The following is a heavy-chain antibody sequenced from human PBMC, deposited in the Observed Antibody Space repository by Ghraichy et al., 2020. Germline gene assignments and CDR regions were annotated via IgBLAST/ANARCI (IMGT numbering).Heavy chain of an antibody. CDR1: GYTFTSYG. Sequence: ASVKVSCKASGYTFTSYGISWVRQAPGQGLEWMGWISAYNGNTNYAQKLQGRVIMTTDTSTSTAYMELRSLRSDDTAVYYCARGDWFYDFWSGYGPYYFDYWGQGTLVTVSS. J-gene: IGHJ4*02. V-gene: IGHV1-18*01. CDR3: ARGDWFYDFWSGYGPYYFDY. CDR2: ISAYNGNT. D-gene: IGHD3-3*01.